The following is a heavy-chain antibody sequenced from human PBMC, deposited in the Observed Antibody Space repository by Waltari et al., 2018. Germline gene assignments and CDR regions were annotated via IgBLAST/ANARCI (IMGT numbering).Heavy chain of an antibody. V-gene: IGHV4-34*01. CDR1: GGSCSVSY. J-gene: IGHJ6*02. CDR2: INHAGNT. CDR3: ARLEDCSGGNCYSANNHPVDV. D-gene: IGHD2-15*01. Sequence: VHLQQRGPGLLKAAANLSLTCAAVGGSCSVSYSSWLAQPPGKGLEWIGEINHAGNTNFNPSLRSRVVISEDTSKSQFYLKLTFVTAADTGVYYCARLEDCSGGNCYSANNHPVDVWGQGTSVTVSS.